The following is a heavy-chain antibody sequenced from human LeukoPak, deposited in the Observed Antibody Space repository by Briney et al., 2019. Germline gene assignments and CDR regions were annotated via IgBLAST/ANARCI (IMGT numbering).Heavy chain of an antibody. J-gene: IGHJ4*02. CDR1: GFPFSSYS. CDR3: ARSIPYGTTWYGRSDY. CDR2: IKPDGTTK. Sequence: GGSLRLSCAASGFPFSSYSMTWVRQAPGKGLEWVANIKPDGTTKFYVDSVKGRFTISRDNALNSLYLQMNSLRAEDTAIYYCARSIPYGTTWYGRSDYRGQGTLVTVSS. V-gene: IGHV3-7*03. D-gene: IGHD6-13*01.